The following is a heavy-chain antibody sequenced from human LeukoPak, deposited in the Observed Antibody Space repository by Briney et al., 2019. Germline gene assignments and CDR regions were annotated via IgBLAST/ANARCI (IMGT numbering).Heavy chain of an antibody. CDR1: GGSISSSSYY. J-gene: IGHJ4*02. CDR2: IYYSGST. D-gene: IGHD6-13*01. V-gene: IGHV4-39*01. CDR3: AGSWLFDY. Sequence: SETLSLTCTVSGGSISSSSYYWGWIRQPPGKGLEWIGSIYYSGSTYYNPSLKSRVTISVDTSKNQFSLKLSSVTAADTAVYYCAGSWLFDYWGQGTLVTVSS.